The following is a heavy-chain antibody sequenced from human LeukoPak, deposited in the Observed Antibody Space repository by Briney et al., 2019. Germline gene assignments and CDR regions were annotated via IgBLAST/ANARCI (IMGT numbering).Heavy chain of an antibody. Sequence: PSETLSLTCAVSGGSISSSNWWSWVRQPPGKGLEWIGEIYHSGSTNYNPSLKSRVTISLDTSKKHFSLKLSSVTAADTAVYYCARAIYSGSYKGYYYYHMDVWGKGTTVTISS. CDR3: ARAIYSGSYKGYYYYHMDV. D-gene: IGHD1-26*01. J-gene: IGHJ6*03. CDR2: IYHSGST. V-gene: IGHV4-4*02. CDR1: GGSISSSNW.